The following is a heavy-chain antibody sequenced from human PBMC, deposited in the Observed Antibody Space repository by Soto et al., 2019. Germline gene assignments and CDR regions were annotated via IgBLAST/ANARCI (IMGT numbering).Heavy chain of an antibody. CDR1: GFTFSSYW. Sequence: EVQLVESGGGLVQPGGSLRLSCAASGFTFSSYWMSWVRQVPGKGLEWVANIKHDGIEXYYVDSVKGRFTIXRDNAKXXXXXXXXXXXXXXXXXXXCARVKSLAGEYWGQGTLVTVSS. CDR2: IKHDGIEX. D-gene: IGHD2-15*01. V-gene: IGHV3-7*02. CDR3: ARVKSLAGEY. J-gene: IGHJ4*02.